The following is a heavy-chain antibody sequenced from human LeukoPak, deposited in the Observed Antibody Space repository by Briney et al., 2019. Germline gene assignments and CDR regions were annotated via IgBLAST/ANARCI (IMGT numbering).Heavy chain of an antibody. CDR3: ARVGEMAMAIDY. Sequence: SETLSLTCAVYGGSFSGYSWSWIRQPPGKGLEWIGEINNSGSNNYNPSLMSRVTISVDTSKNQFSLKLSSVTAADTAVYYCARVGEMAMAIDYWGQGTLVTVSS. CDR2: INNSGSN. D-gene: IGHD5-18*01. V-gene: IGHV4-34*01. CDR1: GGSFSGYS. J-gene: IGHJ4*02.